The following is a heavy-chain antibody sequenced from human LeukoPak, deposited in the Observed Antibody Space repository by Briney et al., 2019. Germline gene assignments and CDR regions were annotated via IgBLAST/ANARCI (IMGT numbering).Heavy chain of an antibody. J-gene: IGHJ2*01. CDR2: IHYSGST. V-gene: IGHV4-59*08. Sequence: SETLSLTCTVSGGSISDYYWSWIRQPPGKGLEWIGYIHYSGSTNYNPSLKSRVTISLDTSKNQFSLKLSSVTAADTAVYYCARRELSYWYFDLWGRGTLVTVSS. CDR1: GGSISDYY. CDR3: ARRELSYWYFDL. D-gene: IGHD1-7*01.